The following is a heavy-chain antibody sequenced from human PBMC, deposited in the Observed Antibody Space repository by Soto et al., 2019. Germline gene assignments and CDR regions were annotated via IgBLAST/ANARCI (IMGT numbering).Heavy chain of an antibody. CDR1: GVSVRSYA. CDR2: ISYDGSSK. CDR3: ARALVAARRWEYYYYYGMDV. J-gene: IGHJ6*02. Sequence: TGGSLGLACAASGVSVRSYAMHWVRQAPGKGLEWVAVISYDGSSKYYADSVKGQFTISRDNSKNTLYLQMNSLRAEDTAVYYCARALVAARRWEYYYYYGMDVWAQGTTVTVSS. D-gene: IGHD2-15*01. V-gene: IGHV3-30-3*01.